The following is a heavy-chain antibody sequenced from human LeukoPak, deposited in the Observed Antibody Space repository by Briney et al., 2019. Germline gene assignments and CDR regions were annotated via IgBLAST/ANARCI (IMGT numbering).Heavy chain of an antibody. CDR2: INPNSGGT. V-gene: IGHV1-2*02. CDR3: AKDRRGYYGSGSYYN. J-gene: IGHJ4*02. D-gene: IGHD3-10*01. Sequence: ASVKVSCKASGYTFTDYYMHWVRQAPGQGLEWMGWINPNSGGTDYAQNFQGRVTMTRDTSISTAHMELSRLRSDDTALYYCAKDRRGYYGSGSYYNWGQGTLVTVSS. CDR1: GYTFTDYY.